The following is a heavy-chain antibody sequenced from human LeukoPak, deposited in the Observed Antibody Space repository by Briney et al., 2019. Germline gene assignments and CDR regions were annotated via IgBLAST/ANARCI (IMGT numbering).Heavy chain of an antibody. CDR1: GFTFSSYW. CDR2: IKQDGSEK. Sequence: GGSLRLSCAASGFTFSSYWMSWVRQAPGKGLEWVANIKQDGSEKYYADSVKGRFTISRDNAKNSLYLQMNSLRAEDTALYYCAKDRGAVAGLFDYWGQGTLVTVSS. J-gene: IGHJ4*02. CDR3: AKDRGAVAGLFDY. V-gene: IGHV3-7*03. D-gene: IGHD6-19*01.